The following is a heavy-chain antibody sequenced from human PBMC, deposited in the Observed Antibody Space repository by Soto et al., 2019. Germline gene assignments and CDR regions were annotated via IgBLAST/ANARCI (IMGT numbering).Heavy chain of an antibody. J-gene: IGHJ4*02. V-gene: IGHV3-74*01. D-gene: IGHD2-15*01. Sequence: EVQLVESGGSLVQPGGSLRLSCAASGFTFSSNWMHWVRQAPGKGLVWISCINTDGSSTSYVDSVQGRFTISRDNGKNTLFLQMNSLRGEDTAVYYCARRVSGVTRGLHYWGQGTLVTVSS. CDR3: ARRVSGVTRGLHY. CDR2: INTDGSST. CDR1: GFTFSSNW.